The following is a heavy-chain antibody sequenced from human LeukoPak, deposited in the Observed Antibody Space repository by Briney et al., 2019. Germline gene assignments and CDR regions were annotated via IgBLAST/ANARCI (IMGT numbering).Heavy chain of an antibody. V-gene: IGHV3-30*02. D-gene: IGHD3-16*02. Sequence: SGGSLRLSCTTSGFTFSDYGSHWVRQAPGKGLEWVSFIKSDESDKHYADSVKGRFTISRDNSKNTLYLQMNSLRPEDTAVYYCTKGISTEDYRFFFWGQGALVTVSS. CDR2: IKSDESDK. J-gene: IGHJ4*02. CDR3: TKGISTEDYRFFF. CDR1: GFTFSDYG.